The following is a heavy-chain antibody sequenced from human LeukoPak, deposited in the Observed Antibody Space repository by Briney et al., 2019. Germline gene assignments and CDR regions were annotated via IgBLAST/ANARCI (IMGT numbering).Heavy chain of an antibody. CDR2: IMHHGIT. CDR3: ARDHDGAIENSFDP. D-gene: IGHD3-16*01. CDR1: GGSISSGNYY. Sequence: SETLSLTCTVSGGSISSGNYYWNWIRQPPGKGLEWIVYIMHHGITFYSPSLKSRVTMSVDRSKNQFSLHLSSVTAADTAVYYCARDHDGAIENSFDPWGQGTLVTVSS. J-gene: IGHJ5*02. V-gene: IGHV4-30-2*01.